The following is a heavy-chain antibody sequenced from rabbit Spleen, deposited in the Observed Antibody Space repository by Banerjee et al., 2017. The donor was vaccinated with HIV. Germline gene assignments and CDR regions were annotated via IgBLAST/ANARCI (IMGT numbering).Heavy chain of an antibody. D-gene: IGHD5-1*01. V-gene: IGHV1S7*01. CDR1: GFTLSSYY. J-gene: IGHJ6*01. Sequence: QLKESGGGLVQPGGSLKLSCKASGFTLSSYYMNWVRQAPGKGLEWIGCIYTSPGRTYYTSWVNGRFTLSRDNAQNTVSLQMNSLTAADTATYFCARDCADGGCTTDYFDLWGPGTLVTVS. CDR2: IYTSPGRT. CDR3: ARDCADGGCTTDYFDL.